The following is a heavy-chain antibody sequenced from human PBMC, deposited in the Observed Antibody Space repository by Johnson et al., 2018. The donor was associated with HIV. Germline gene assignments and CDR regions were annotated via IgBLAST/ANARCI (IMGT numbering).Heavy chain of an antibody. V-gene: IGHV3-9*01. CDR3: TTLIVL. CDR2: ISWNSGSI. J-gene: IGHJ3*01. D-gene: IGHD3-16*02. CDR1: GFTFDDYA. Sequence: VQLVESGGGLVQPGRSLRLSCAASGFTFDDYAMHWVRQAPGKGLEWVSGISWNSGSIGYADSVKGRFTISRDNAKNSLYLQMNSLKTEDTAVYYCTTLIVLWGQGTMVTVSS.